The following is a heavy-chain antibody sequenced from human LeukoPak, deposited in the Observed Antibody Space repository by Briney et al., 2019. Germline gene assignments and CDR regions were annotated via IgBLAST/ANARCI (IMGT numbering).Heavy chain of an antibody. CDR2: INPNSGDT. Sequence: ASVKDSFKASGYTFTGYYLHWVRQAPGQGADWMGWINPNSGDTNYEQKFQGRVTMTWDTSISTAYMGLSRLKSDDTAIYYCARGTAYPEHSFFDYWGQGTLVTVSS. D-gene: IGHD3-3*02. CDR3: ARGTAYPEHSFFDY. CDR1: GYTFTGYY. V-gene: IGHV1-2*02. J-gene: IGHJ4*02.